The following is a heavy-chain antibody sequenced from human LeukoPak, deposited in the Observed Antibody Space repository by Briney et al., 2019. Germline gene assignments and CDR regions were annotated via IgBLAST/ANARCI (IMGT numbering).Heavy chain of an antibody. D-gene: IGHD6-19*01. Sequence: SETLRLTCAASGCTFSSYCWSWIRQAPGKGLEWVGYIYYSGSTNYNASPKSRVTISVDTSKNQFSLKLSTVSAADTAVYYCARGSGIAVAGTGLDWGQGTLVTVSS. CDR3: ARGSGIAVAGTGLD. V-gene: IGHV4-59*01. J-gene: IGHJ4*02. CDR2: IYYSGST. CDR1: GCTFSSYC.